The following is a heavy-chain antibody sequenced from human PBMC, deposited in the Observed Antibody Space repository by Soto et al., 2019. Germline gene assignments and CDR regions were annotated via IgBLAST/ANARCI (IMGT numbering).Heavy chain of an antibody. J-gene: IGHJ6*02. Sequence: SETLSLTCTVSGGSISSYYWSWIRQPPGKGLEWIGYIYYSGSTNYNPSLKSRVTISVDTSKNQFSLKLSSVTAADTAVYYCARDRIVVVPAAGGFYYYGMDVWGQGTTVTVSS. CDR2: IYYSGST. D-gene: IGHD2-2*01. CDR1: GGSISSYY. V-gene: IGHV4-59*01. CDR3: ARDRIVVVPAAGGFYYYGMDV.